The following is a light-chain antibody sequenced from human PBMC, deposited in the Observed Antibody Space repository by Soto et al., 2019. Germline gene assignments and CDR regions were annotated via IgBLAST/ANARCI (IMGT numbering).Light chain of an antibody. Sequence: DIQMTQSPSTLSASVGDRVTITCRASQSISYWLAWYQQKPGKAPKLLIHDASSLESGVPSRFSGSRAGTEFTLTISSLQPDDFATYYCQQSYSTPYTFGQGTKLEIK. V-gene: IGKV1-5*01. CDR2: DAS. CDR3: QQSYSTPYT. J-gene: IGKJ2*01. CDR1: QSISYW.